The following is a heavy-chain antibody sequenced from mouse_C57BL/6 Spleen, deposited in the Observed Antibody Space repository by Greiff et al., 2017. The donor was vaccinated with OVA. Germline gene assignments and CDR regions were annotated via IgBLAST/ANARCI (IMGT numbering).Heavy chain of an antibody. CDR3: ARGRYSNYWDWYFDV. CDR2: ISNGGGST. CDR1: GFTFSDYY. D-gene: IGHD2-5*01. V-gene: IGHV5-12*01. J-gene: IGHJ1*03. Sequence: EVKVVESGGGLVQPGGSLTLSCAASGFTFSDYYMYWVRQTPEKRLEWVAYISNGGGSTYYPDTVKGRFTISRDNAKNTLYLQMSRLKSEDTAMYYCARGRYSNYWDWYFDVWGTGTTVTVSS.